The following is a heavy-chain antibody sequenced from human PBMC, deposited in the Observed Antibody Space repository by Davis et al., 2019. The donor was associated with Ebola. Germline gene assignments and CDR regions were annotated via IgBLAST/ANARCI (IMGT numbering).Heavy chain of an antibody. D-gene: IGHD5-12*01. CDR2: IRSSSSSI. J-gene: IGHJ3*02. Sequence: SLNISCAASGFTFSGSAMHCVRQASGKGLEWVSYIRSSSSSIYYADSVKGRFTISRDNAKHSLYLQMNSLRDEDTAVYYCARVRLRRRDAFDIWGQGTMVTVSS. V-gene: IGHV3-48*02. CDR3: ARVRLRRRDAFDI. CDR1: GFTFSGSA.